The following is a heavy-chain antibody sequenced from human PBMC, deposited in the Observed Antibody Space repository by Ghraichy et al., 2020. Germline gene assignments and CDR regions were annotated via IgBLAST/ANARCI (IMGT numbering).Heavy chain of an antibody. CDR2: IFISGST. D-gene: IGHD3-22*01. V-gene: IGHV4-4*07. J-gene: IGHJ4*02. CDR3: ARVKRADGTGSYFYFDY. Sequence: SLTCTVSGGSLNSYYWAWIRQPAGKKLEWIGRIFISGSTSYNPSLKSRVSMSVDTSKNQFSLKLDSVTAADTAIYYCARVKRADGTGSYFYFDYWGQGTPVTVSS. CDR1: GGSLNSYY.